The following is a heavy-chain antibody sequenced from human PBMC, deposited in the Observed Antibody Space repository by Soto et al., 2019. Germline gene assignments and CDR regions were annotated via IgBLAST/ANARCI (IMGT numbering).Heavy chain of an antibody. Sequence: ASVKVSCKASGYTFTSYGISWVRQAPGQGLEWMGWISAYNGNTNYAQKLQGRVTMTTDTSTSTAYMELRGLRSDDTAVYYCARDHDSSGYYHAFDIWGQGTMVTVSS. V-gene: IGHV1-18*01. D-gene: IGHD3-22*01. CDR1: GYTFTSYG. CDR3: ARDHDSSGYYHAFDI. J-gene: IGHJ3*02. CDR2: ISAYNGNT.